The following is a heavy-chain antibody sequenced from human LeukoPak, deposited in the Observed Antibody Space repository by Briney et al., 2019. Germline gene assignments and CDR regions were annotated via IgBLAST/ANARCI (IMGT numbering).Heavy chain of an antibody. CDR1: GGSISSGGYY. CDR3: ATVVPVRRFDP. Sequence: SETLSLTCTVSGGSISSGGYYWSWIRQHPGKGLEWIGYIYYSGSTNYNPSLKSRVTISVDTSKNQFSLKLSSVTAADTAVYYCATVVPVRRFDPWGQGTLVTVSS. D-gene: IGHD2-2*01. J-gene: IGHJ5*02. V-gene: IGHV4-31*03. CDR2: IYYSGST.